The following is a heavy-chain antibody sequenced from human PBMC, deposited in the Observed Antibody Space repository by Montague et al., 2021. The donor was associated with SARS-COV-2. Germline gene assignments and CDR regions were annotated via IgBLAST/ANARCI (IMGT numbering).Heavy chain of an antibody. CDR3: ARGSWHIVVVTATRDGYYGMDV. CDR2: INHSGST. J-gene: IGHJ6*02. CDR1: GGSFSGYY. V-gene: IGHV4-34*01. D-gene: IGHD2-21*02. Sequence: SETLSFTCAVYGGSFSGYYWSWIRQPPGKGLEWIGEINHSGSTNXNPSLKSRVTISVDTSKNQFSLKLSSVTAADTAVYYCARGSWHIVVVTATRDGYYGMDVWGQGTTVTVSS.